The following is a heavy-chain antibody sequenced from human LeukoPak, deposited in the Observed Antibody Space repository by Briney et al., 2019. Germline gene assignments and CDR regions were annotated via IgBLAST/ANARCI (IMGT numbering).Heavy chain of an antibody. J-gene: IGHJ4*02. CDR3: ARHYDILTGYYPGFDY. CDR1: GGSISSRSYY. Sequence: SETLSLTCTVSGGSISSRSYYWGWIRQPPGKGLEWIRSIYYSGSTYYNPSLKSRVTISVDTSKNQFSLKLSSVTAADTAVYYCARHYDILTGYYPGFDYWGQGTLVTVSS. D-gene: IGHD3-9*01. V-gene: IGHV4-39*01. CDR2: IYYSGST.